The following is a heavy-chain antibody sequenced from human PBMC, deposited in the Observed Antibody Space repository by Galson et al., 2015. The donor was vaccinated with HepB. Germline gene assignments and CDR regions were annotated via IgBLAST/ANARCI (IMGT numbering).Heavy chain of an antibody. V-gene: IGHV3-64*02. CDR3: AGDRTNSHYVDY. J-gene: IGHJ4*02. D-gene: IGHD3-10*02. CDR2: ISSNGDST. Sequence: SLRLSCAASGFIFSTYAMHWVRQAPGKGLEYVSAISSNGDSTYYADSVKGRFTISRDNSKNTLYLQMNSLRAEDTAIYYCAGDRTNSHYVDYWGQGTLVTVSS. CDR1: GFIFSTYA.